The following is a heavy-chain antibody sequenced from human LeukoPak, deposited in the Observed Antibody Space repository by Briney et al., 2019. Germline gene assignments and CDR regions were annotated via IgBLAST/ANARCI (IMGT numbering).Heavy chain of an antibody. D-gene: IGHD3-10*01. V-gene: IGHV3-53*01. CDR2: IYSGGST. CDR3: ASGSGSYRTPYYYMDV. J-gene: IGHJ6*03. Sequence: GGSLRLSCAASGFTVSSNYMSWVRQAPGKGLEWVSIIYSGGSTYYADSVKGRFTISRDNSKNTLYLQMNSLRAEDTAVYYCASGSGSYRTPYYYMDVWGNGTTVTVSS. CDR1: GFTVSSNY.